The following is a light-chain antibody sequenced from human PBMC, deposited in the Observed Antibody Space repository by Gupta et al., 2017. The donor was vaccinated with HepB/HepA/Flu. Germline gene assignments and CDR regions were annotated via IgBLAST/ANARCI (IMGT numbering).Light chain of an antibody. V-gene: IGLV2-14*03. CDR1: SSDIGGYNF. Sequence: QSVLTQPASVSGSLGQSITVSCTGTSSDIGGYNFVSWYRQLPGTAPKIVIFDVNNRPSGVSDRFSGSKSANTASLTISGLQAEDEADYYCSSYTGSDSVFVFGTGTKVTV. CDR3: SSYTGSDSVFV. CDR2: DVN. J-gene: IGLJ1*01.